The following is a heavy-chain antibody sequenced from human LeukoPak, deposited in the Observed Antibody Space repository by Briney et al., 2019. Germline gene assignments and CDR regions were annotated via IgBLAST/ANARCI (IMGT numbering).Heavy chain of an antibody. CDR2: IYHSGST. V-gene: IGHV4-30-2*01. Sequence: SQTLSLTCAVSGGSISSGGYSWSWIRQPPGKGLEWIGYIYHSGSTYYNPSLKSRVTISVDRSKNQYSLKLSSVTAADTAVYYCARDFYYFDYWGQGTLVTVSS. CDR3: ARDFYYFDY. D-gene: IGHD3-3*01. CDR1: GGSISSGGYS. J-gene: IGHJ4*02.